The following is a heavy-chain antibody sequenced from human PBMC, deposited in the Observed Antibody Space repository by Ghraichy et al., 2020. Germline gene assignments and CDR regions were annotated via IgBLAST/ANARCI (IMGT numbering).Heavy chain of an antibody. CDR3: ARDGRSSLDY. V-gene: IGHV3-33*01. Sequence: GESLNISCAASGFIFSSYGMHWVRQAPGKGLEWVAVIWYDGSNKYYADSVKGRFTISRDNSKNTVNLQMNSLRSEDTAVYYCARDGRSSLDYWGQGTLVTVSS. D-gene: IGHD6-6*01. CDR2: IWYDGSNK. CDR1: GFIFSSYG. J-gene: IGHJ4*02.